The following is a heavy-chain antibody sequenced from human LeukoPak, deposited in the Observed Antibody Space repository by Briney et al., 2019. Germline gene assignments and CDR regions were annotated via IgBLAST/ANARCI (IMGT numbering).Heavy chain of an antibody. V-gene: IGHV4-59*01. J-gene: IGHJ5*02. D-gene: IGHD5-18*01. CDR1: GGSIGTSY. Sequence: SETLSLTFTVSGGSIGTSYWAWIRQPPGKGLEWIAYIHYSGATSYNPSLESRVTISLDMSNNQFSLKLSSVTAADTAVYYFARAVDTAMAPNWFDPWGQGTLVTVSS. CDR2: IHYSGAT. CDR3: ARAVDTAMAPNWFDP.